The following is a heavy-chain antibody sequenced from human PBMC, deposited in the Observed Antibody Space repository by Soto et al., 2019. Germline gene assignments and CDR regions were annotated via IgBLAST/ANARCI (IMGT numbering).Heavy chain of an antibody. CDR3: AREDDGGDSDYYDLDV. V-gene: IGHV4-30-4*08. D-gene: IGHD3-16*01. J-gene: IGHJ6*02. CDR1: GGSISYEYYH. Sequence: QVQLQQSGPGLVKPSQTLSLTCTVSGGSISYEYYHWTWIRQSPGKGLEWIGYIHYSGSIIYNPSFKSRVTISVDTSKNQFSLQLSSVTAADTAVYFCAREDDGGDSDYYDLDVWGQGTTVTVSS. CDR2: IHYSGSI.